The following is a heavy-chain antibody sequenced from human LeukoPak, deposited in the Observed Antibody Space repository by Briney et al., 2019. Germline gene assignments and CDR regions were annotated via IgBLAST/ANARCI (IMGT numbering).Heavy chain of an antibody. CDR1: GGSVSSYY. V-gene: IGHV4-59*02. D-gene: IGHD2-15*01. Sequence: PSETLSLTCTVSGGSVSSYYWSWIRQPPGKGLEWIGYIYYSGSTNYNPSLKSRVTISVDTSKNQFSLKLSSVTAADTAVYYCARDGPLYCSGGSCYSGYYYYGMDVWGKGPTVTVSS. CDR2: IYYSGST. CDR3: ARDGPLYCSGGSCYSGYYYYGMDV. J-gene: IGHJ6*04.